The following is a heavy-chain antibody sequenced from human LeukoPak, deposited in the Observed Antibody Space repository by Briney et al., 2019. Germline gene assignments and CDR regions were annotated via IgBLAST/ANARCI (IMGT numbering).Heavy chain of an antibody. J-gene: IGHJ3*02. CDR2: IIPIFGTA. CDR1: GGTFSSYA. CDR3: AWARPHDAFDI. D-gene: IGHD6-6*01. Sequence: ASVKVSCKASGGTFSSYAISWVRQAPGQGLEWMGGIIPIFGTANYAQKFQGRVTITADESTSTAYMELSSLRSDDTAVYYCAWARPHDAFDIWGQGTMVTVSS. V-gene: IGHV1-69*13.